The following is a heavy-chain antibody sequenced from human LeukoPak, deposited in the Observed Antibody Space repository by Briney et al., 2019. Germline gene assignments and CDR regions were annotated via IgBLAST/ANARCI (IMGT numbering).Heavy chain of an antibody. Sequence: SETLSLTCAVYGGSFSGYYWSWIRQPPGKGLEWIGEINHSGSTNYNPSLKSRVTISVDTSKNQFSLKLSSVTAADTAVYYCARKYAFDIWGQGTMVTVSS. CDR2: INHSGST. CDR3: ARKYAFDI. J-gene: IGHJ3*02. CDR1: GGSFSGYY. V-gene: IGHV4-34*01.